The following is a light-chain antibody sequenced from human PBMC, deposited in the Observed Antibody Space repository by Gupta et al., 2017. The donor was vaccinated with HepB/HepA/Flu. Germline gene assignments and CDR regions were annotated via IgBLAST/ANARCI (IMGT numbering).Light chain of an antibody. J-gene: IGLJ3*02. Sequence: SALTQPASRSGSPNPSNTISCTGTSSEVGSFNLVSWYQQHTRKAPILIIYEVSKRPSGGPNRLSGSQSGTTAALTISARTAEAADYYYSRKYAGSSTLLFGGGTTLTVL. V-gene: IGLV2-23*02. CDR1: SSEVGSFNL. CDR2: EVS. CDR3: RKYAGSSTLL.